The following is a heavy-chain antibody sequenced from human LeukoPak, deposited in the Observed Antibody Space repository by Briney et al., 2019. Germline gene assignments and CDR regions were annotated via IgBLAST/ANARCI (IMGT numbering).Heavy chain of an antibody. D-gene: IGHD1-1*01. CDR1: GYSFISSW. J-gene: IGHJ3*02. V-gene: IGHV5-51*01. CDR3: ARYDAADSNDAFDI. Sequence: GESLKISCKASGYSFISSWIGWVRQMPGKGLEWMGIIYPGDLDTRYSPSFQGQVTISADTAISTAYLQWSSLKASDTAMYYCARYDAADSNDAFDIWAKGQWSLSLQ. CDR2: IYPGDLDT.